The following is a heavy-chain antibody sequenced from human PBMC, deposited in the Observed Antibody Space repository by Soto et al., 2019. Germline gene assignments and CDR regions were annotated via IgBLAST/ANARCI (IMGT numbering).Heavy chain of an antibody. CDR3: ARDAASERITIFGVVTPQGYMDV. CDR1: GFTFISYS. D-gene: IGHD3-3*01. J-gene: IGHJ6*03. CDR2: FSSSSSYI. Sequence: GGSLRLSCAASGFTFISYSMNWVLQAPGKGLEWVSSFSSSSSYIYYADSVKGRFTISRDNAKNSLYLQMNSLRAEDTAVYYCARDAASERITIFGVVTPQGYMDVWGKGTTVTVSS. V-gene: IGHV3-21*01.